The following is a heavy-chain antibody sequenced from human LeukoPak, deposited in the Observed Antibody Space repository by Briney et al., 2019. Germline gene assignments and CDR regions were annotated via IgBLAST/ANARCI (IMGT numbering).Heavy chain of an antibody. J-gene: IGHJ4*02. V-gene: IGHV3-30*18. CDR3: AKDGGPYFDY. Sequence: PGRSLTLSCALSGFTFSSYGMQWVRQAPGRGLEWVAVISYDGSNKYYADSVKGRFTISGDNSKNTMYLQMNSQTAEDTAVYYCAKDGGPYFDYWGQGTLATVSS. D-gene: IGHD3-3*01. CDR1: GFTFSSYG. CDR2: ISYDGSNK.